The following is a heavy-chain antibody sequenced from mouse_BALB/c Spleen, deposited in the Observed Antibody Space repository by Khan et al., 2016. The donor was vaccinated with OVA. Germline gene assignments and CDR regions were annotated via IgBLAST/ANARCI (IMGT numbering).Heavy chain of an antibody. CDR3: ARSNYGPFAY. V-gene: IGHV5-9*03. D-gene: IGHD1-1*02. Sequence: EVELVESGGGLVKPGGSLKLSCAASGFTFSSFTMSWVRQTPGKRLEWVGSISSGGDNTYYPDSVKGRFTISRDNAKHNLYLQTSSLRSEDTALYYCARSNYGPFAYWGQGTLVTVSA. CDR1: GFTFSSFT. CDR2: ISSGGDNT. J-gene: IGHJ3*01.